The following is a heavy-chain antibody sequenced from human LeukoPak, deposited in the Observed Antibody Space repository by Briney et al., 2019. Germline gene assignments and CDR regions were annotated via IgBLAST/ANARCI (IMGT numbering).Heavy chain of an antibody. CDR2: INNDGSNT. D-gene: IGHD3-16*01. CDR3: TTGGAQSFDY. Sequence: PGGSLRLSCVASGFTLSSRWMHWVRHAPGKGLVWVSRINNDGSNTAYADSVKGRFTISRDNAKNTLYLQMNSLRAEDTAVYYCTTGGAQSFDYWGQGTLVTVSS. J-gene: IGHJ4*02. CDR1: GFTLSSRW. V-gene: IGHV3-74*01.